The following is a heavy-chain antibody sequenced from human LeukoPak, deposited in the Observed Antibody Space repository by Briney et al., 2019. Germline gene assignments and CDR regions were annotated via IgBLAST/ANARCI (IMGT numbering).Heavy chain of an antibody. Sequence: SETLSLTCAVYGGSFSGYYWSWIRQPPGKGLEWIGEINHSGSTNYNPSLKSRVTISVDTPKNQFSLKLSSVTAADTAVYYCANTYYDFWSGYYTAWGQGTLVTVSS. V-gene: IGHV4-34*01. CDR2: INHSGST. J-gene: IGHJ5*02. D-gene: IGHD3-3*01. CDR3: ANTYYDFWSGYYTA. CDR1: GGSFSGYY.